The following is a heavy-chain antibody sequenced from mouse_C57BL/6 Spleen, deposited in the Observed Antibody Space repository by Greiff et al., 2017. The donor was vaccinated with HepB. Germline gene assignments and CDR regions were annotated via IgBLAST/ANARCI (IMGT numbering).Heavy chain of an antibody. CDR2: INPNYGTT. J-gene: IGHJ1*03. D-gene: IGHD2-4*01. CDR3: ARSIYYDYDGIYWYFDV. V-gene: IGHV1-39*01. Sequence: VQLKQSGPELVKPGASVKISCKASGYSFTDYNMNWVKQSNGKSLEWIGVINPNYGTTSYNQKFKGKATLTVDQSSSTAYMQLNSLTSEDSAVYYCARSIYYDYDGIYWYFDVWGTGTTVTVSS. CDR1: GYSFTDYN.